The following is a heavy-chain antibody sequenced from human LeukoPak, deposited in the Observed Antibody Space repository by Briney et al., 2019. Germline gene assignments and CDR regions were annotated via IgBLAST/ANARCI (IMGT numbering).Heavy chain of an antibody. J-gene: IGHJ4*02. CDR1: GGSFSDYY. Sequence: SETLSLTCAVYGGSFSDYYWSWIRQPPGKGLEWIGEINHSGSTNYNPSLKSRVTISVDTSKNQFSLKLSSVTAADTAVYYCARGPAEYSSSADYFDYWGQGTLVTVSS. D-gene: IGHD6-6*01. V-gene: IGHV4-34*01. CDR3: ARGPAEYSSSADYFDY. CDR2: INHSGST.